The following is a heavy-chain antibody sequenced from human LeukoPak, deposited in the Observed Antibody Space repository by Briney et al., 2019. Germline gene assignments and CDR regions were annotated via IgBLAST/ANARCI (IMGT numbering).Heavy chain of an antibody. CDR2: IKQDGYEK. V-gene: IGHV3-7*01. Sequence: GGSLRLSCAASGFTFPNYNMHWVRQTPEKGLEWVANIKQDGYEKYYVDSVKGRFTISRDNAKNSLYLQMNSLRADDTAIYYCARDKIVGPTTLDYWGQGTLVTVSS. J-gene: IGHJ4*02. CDR1: GFTFPNYN. CDR3: ARDKIVGPTTLDY. D-gene: IGHD1-26*01.